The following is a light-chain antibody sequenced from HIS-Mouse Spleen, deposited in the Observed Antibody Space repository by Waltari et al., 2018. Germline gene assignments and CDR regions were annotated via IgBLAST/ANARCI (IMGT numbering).Light chain of an antibody. J-gene: IGLJ2*01. V-gene: IGLV2-23*03. CDR1: SSDVGSYNL. CDR3: CSYAGSSTFVV. Sequence: QSALTQPASVSGSPGPSITISCPGTSSDVGSYNLVSWYQQHPGKAPKRMIYEGSKPPSGVSNRFSGSKSGNTASLTISGLQAEDEADYYCCSYAGSSTFVVFGGGTKLTVL. CDR2: EGS.